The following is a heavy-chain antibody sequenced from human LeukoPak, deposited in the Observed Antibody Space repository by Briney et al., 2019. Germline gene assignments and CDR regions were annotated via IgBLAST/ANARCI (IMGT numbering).Heavy chain of an antibody. D-gene: IGHD1-7*01. CDR2: ISNSGGST. Sequence: GSLRLSCAASGFIFSSYGMSWVRQAPGKGLEWVSVISNSGGSTYYADSVKGRFAVSRDNSKNTLYLQMNSLRAEDTAVYYCARAVYNWNSLDYWGQGTLVTVSS. CDR3: ARAVYNWNSLDY. CDR1: GFIFSSYG. V-gene: IGHV3-23*01. J-gene: IGHJ4*02.